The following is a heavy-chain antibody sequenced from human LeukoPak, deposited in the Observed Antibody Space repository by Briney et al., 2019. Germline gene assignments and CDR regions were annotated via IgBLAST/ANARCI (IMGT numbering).Heavy chain of an antibody. CDR2: IYYSGST. J-gene: IGHJ5*02. D-gene: IGHD6-6*01. V-gene: IGHV4-59*02. Sequence: SETLSLTCTVSGGSVSGYYWSWIRQPPGKGLEWIGYIYYSGSTNYNPSLKSRVTISVDTSENQFSLKLTSATAADTAVYYCARDREYSSSGLVWFDPWGHGILVTVSS. CDR1: GGSVSGYY. CDR3: ARDREYSSSGLVWFDP.